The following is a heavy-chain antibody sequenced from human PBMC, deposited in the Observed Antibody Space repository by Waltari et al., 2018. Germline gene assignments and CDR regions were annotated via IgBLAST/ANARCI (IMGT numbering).Heavy chain of an antibody. J-gene: IGHJ3*02. CDR1: GFSLRTSGVG. CDR3: AHEMTVGYCGGGSCYSPGAFDI. CDR2: IYWNDDK. Sequence: QITLKESGPTLVKPTQTLTLTCTFSGFSLRTSGVGVGWIRQPPGKAREWPALIYWNDDKRYSPSLKSRLTITKDTSKNQVVLTMTNMDPVDTATYYCAHEMTVGYCGGGSCYSPGAFDIWGQGTMVTVSS. V-gene: IGHV2-5*01. D-gene: IGHD2-15*01.